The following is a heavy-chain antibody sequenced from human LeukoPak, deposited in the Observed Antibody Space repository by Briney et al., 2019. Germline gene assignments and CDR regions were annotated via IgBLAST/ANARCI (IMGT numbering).Heavy chain of an antibody. Sequence: SVKVSCKASGGTFSTYVISWVRQAPGQGLEWMGGIIPVFGTANYAEKFQDRVTITADKSTSTAYMELSSLRSEDTAMYYCARRITGTSYGGSWFDPWGQGTLVTVSS. V-gene: IGHV1-69*06. CDR3: ARRITGTSYGGSWFDP. CDR1: GGTFSTYV. D-gene: IGHD1-20*01. CDR2: IIPVFGTA. J-gene: IGHJ5*02.